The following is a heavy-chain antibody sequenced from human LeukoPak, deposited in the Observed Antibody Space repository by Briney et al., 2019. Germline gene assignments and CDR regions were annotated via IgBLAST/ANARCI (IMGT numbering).Heavy chain of an antibody. V-gene: IGHV3-30*04. CDR2: ISYDGSNK. Sequence: PGRSLRLSCAASGFTFSSYAMHWVRQAPGKGLXWVAVISYDGSNKYYADSVKGRFTISRDNSKNTLYLQMNSLRAEDTAVYYCARSPRYFDWFFDYWGQGTLVTVSS. D-gene: IGHD3-9*01. J-gene: IGHJ4*02. CDR3: ARSPRYFDWFFDY. CDR1: GFTFSSYA.